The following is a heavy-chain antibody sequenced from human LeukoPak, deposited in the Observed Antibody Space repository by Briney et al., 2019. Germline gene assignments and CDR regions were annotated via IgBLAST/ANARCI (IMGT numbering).Heavy chain of an antibody. Sequence: GGSLRLSCAASGFTFSSYEMNWVRQAPGKGLEWVAVISYAGTNKYYADSVKGRFTISRDNPKNTLYLQMNSLKAEDTAVYYCARGFSFPLDYWGQGTLVTVSS. D-gene: IGHD3-3*02. CDR3: ARGFSFPLDY. CDR2: ISYAGTNK. V-gene: IGHV3-30*04. J-gene: IGHJ4*02. CDR1: GFTFSSYE.